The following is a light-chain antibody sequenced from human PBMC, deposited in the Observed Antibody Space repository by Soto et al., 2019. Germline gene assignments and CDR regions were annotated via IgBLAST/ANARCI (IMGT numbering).Light chain of an antibody. V-gene: IGLV2-14*01. CDR1: SSDVGGHNY. J-gene: IGLJ3*02. CDR3: SSYTSTNTWV. Sequence: QSALTQPASVSGPPGQSITISCTGTSSDVGGHNYVSWYQQHPGKAPKFMIFEVSNRPSGVSNRFSGSKSGNTASLTISGLQAEDEADYYCSSYTSTNTWVFGGGTKVTVL. CDR2: EVS.